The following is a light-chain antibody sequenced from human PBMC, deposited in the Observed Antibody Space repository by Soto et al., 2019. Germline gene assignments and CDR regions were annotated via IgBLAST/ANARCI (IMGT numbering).Light chain of an antibody. CDR1: SSNIGAGYY. Sequence: QLVLTQPPSVSGAPGQRVTISCTGSSSNIGAGYYVHWYQQLPGTAPKLLIYGNSNRPSGVPDRFSGSKSGTSASLAITGLQAEDEDDDDCQSYDSSLSGNVVFGGGTKLTVL. J-gene: IGLJ2*01. CDR3: QSYDSSLSGNVV. CDR2: GNS. V-gene: IGLV1-40*01.